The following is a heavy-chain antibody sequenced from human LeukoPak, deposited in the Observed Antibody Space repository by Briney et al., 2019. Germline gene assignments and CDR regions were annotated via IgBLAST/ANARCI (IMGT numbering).Heavy chain of an antibody. CDR2: IWSDGSSK. CDR3: ARATYCSSTSCGRVDY. CDR1: GFTFSNYG. J-gene: IGHJ4*02. D-gene: IGHD2-2*01. Sequence: GGSLRLSCAASGFTFSNYGMHWVRQAPAKGLEWVEVIWSDGSSKYYVDSVKGRFTISRDNSDNTLFLRMNSLRVEDTAVYYCARATYCSSTSCGRVDYWGQGTLVTVSS. V-gene: IGHV3-33*01.